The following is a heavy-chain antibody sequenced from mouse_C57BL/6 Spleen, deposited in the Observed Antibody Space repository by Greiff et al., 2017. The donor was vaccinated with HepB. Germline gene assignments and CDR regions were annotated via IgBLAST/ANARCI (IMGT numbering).Heavy chain of an antibody. J-gene: IGHJ2*01. CDR3: ARNDYGGSSYYFDY. D-gene: IGHD1-1*01. Sequence: QVQLQQSGAELVRPGTSVKLSCKASGYTFTSYWMHWVKQRPGQGLEWIGVIDPSDSYTNYNQKLKGKATLTVDTSSSTAYMQLSSLTSEDSAVYYCARNDYGGSSYYFDYWGQGTTLTVSS. CDR1: GYTFTSYW. V-gene: IGHV1-59*01. CDR2: IDPSDSYT.